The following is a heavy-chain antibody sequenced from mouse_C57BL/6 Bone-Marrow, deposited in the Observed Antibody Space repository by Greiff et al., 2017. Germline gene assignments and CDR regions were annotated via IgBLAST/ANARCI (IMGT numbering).Heavy chain of an antibody. J-gene: IGHJ4*01. D-gene: IGHD1-1*01. Sequence: QVQLQQSGAELMKPGASVKLSCKATGYTFTGYWIEWVKQRPGHGLEWIGEILPGSGSTNYNEKFKGQATFTADPYSNTAYMQLSSLTTEDSAIYYCARGSFPHYYGSSYAYYYAMDYWGQGTSVTVAS. CDR3: ARGSFPHYYGSSYAYYYAMDY. CDR1: GYTFTGYW. CDR2: ILPGSGST. V-gene: IGHV1-9*01.